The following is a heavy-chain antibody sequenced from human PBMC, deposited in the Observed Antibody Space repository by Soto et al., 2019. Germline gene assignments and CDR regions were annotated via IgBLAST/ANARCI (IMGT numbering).Heavy chain of an antibody. V-gene: IGHV1-2*04. D-gene: IGHD3-3*01. CDR1: GYTFTGYY. CDR2: INPNSGGT. Sequence: ASVKVSCKASGYTFTGYYMHWARQAPGQGLEWMGWINPNSGGTNYAQKFQGWVTMTRDTSISTAYMELSRLRSDDTAVYYCASSLRWSGYFSWFGPWGQGTLVTVSS. CDR3: ASSLRWSGYFSWFGP. J-gene: IGHJ5*02.